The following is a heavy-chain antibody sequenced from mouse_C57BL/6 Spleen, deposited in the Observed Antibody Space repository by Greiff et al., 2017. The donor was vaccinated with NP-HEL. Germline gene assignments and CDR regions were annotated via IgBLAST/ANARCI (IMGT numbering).Heavy chain of an antibody. CDR3: ASLGLREYFDY. Sequence: EVQLQESGPGLVKPSQSLSLTCSVTGYSITSGYYWNWIRQFPGNKLEWMGYISYDGSNNYNPSLKNRISITRDTSKNQFFLKLNSVTTEDTATYYCASLGLREYFDYWGQGTTLTVSS. D-gene: IGHD1-1*01. V-gene: IGHV3-6*01. CDR2: ISYDGSN. J-gene: IGHJ2*01. CDR1: GYSITSGYY.